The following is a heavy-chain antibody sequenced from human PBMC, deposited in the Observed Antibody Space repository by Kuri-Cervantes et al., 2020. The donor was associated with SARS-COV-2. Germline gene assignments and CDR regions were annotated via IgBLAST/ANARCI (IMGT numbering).Heavy chain of an antibody. Sequence: GESLKISCAASGFTFSSYWMSWVRQAPGKGLEWVANIKQDGSEKCYVDSVKGRFTISRDNAKNSLYLQMNSLRAEDTAVYYCARDQGWLDPWWFDPWGQGTLVTVSS. CDR1: GFTFSSYW. CDR3: ARDQGWLDPWWFDP. CDR2: IKQDGSEK. J-gene: IGHJ5*02. V-gene: IGHV3-7*01. D-gene: IGHD6-19*01.